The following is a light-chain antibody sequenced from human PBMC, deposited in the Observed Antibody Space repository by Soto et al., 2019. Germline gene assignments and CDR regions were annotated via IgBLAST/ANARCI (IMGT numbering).Light chain of an antibody. V-gene: IGLV7-43*01. Sequence: QTVVTQEPSLTVSPGGTVTLTCASSAGAVTSGYYPNWFQQKPGQAPRALIYSTSNKYSCTPARFSGSLLGGNAALTGSGVQPENEADYYCLIFYGGVWVFGGGTKLTVL. CDR3: LIFYGGVWV. CDR1: AGAVTSGYY. J-gene: IGLJ3*02. CDR2: STS.